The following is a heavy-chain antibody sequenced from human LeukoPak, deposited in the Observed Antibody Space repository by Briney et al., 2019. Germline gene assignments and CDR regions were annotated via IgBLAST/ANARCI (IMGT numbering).Heavy chain of an antibody. Sequence: SGRSLRLSCAASGFTFSSYGMHWVRQAPGKGLEWVAVIWYDGSNKYYADSVKGRFTISKDNSKNTLYLQMNSLRAEDTAVYYCARDRGSYYDGSGNFDYWGQGTLVTVSS. J-gene: IGHJ4*02. D-gene: IGHD3-22*01. V-gene: IGHV3-33*01. CDR2: IWYDGSNK. CDR3: ARDRGSYYDGSGNFDY. CDR1: GFTFSSYG.